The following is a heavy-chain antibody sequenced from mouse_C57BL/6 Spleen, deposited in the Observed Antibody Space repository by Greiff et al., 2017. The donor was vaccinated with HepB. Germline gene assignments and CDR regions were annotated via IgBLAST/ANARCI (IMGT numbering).Heavy chain of an antibody. Sequence: QVQLQQPGAELVKPGASVKLSCKASGYTFTSYWMHWVKQRPGRGLEWIGRIDPNSGGTKYNEKFKSKATLTVDKPSSTAYMELRSLTSEDSAVYYCTRTLSGYGSSPAWFAYWGQGTLVTVSA. CDR3: TRTLSGYGSSPAWFAY. CDR1: GYTFTSYW. V-gene: IGHV1-62-3*01. CDR2: IDPNSGGT. J-gene: IGHJ3*01. D-gene: IGHD1-1*01.